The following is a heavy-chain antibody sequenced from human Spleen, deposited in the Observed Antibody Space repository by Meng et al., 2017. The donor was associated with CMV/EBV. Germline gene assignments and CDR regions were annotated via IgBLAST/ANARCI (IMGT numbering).Heavy chain of an antibody. V-gene: IGHV1-8*01. D-gene: IGHD3-22*01. CDR2: MNPNSGNT. CDR1: GYTLTSYD. Sequence: CKASGYTLTSYDINWVRQATGQGLEWMGWMNPNSGNTGYAQKFQGRVTMTRNTSISTAYMELSSLRSEDTAVYYCARGGITMIAGSDYWGQGTLVTVSS. CDR3: ARGGITMIAGSDY. J-gene: IGHJ4*02.